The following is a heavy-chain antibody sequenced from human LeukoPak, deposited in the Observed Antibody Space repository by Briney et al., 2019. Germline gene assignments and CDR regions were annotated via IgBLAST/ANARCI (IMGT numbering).Heavy chain of an antibody. CDR2: ISSSSSYI. J-gene: IGHJ5*02. CDR3: CRAYYDFWSGILWFDP. CDR1: GFTFSSYA. D-gene: IGHD3-3*01. V-gene: IGHV3-21*01. Sequence: PGRSLRLSCAASGFTFSSYAMHWVRQAPGKGLEWVSSISSSSSYIYYADSVKGRFTISRDNAKNLLYLQMNSLRAEDTAVYYCCRAYYDFWSGILWFDPWGQGTLVTVSS.